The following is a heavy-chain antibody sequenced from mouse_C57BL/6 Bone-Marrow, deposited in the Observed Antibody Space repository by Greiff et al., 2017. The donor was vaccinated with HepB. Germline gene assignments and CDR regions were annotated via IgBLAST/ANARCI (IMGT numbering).Heavy chain of an antibody. D-gene: IGHD1-1*01. CDR3: ARPYGSSGYFDV. Sequence: VQLVESGPGLVQPSQSLSITCTVSGFSLTSYGVHWVRQSPGKGLEWLGVIWSGGSTDYNAAFISRLSISKDNSKSQVFFKMNSLQADDTAIYYCARPYGSSGYFDVWGTGTTVTVSS. CDR1: GFSLTSYG. J-gene: IGHJ1*03. CDR2: IWSGGST. V-gene: IGHV2-2*01.